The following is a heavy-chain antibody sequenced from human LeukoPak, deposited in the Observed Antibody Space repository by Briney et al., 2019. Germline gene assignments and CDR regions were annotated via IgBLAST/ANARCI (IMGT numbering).Heavy chain of an antibody. J-gene: IGHJ4*02. Sequence: SETLSLTCAVCGGSFSGYYWSWIRQPPGKGLEWIGYIYYSGSTYYNPSLKSRVTISVDTSKNQFSLKLSSVTAADTAVYYCARVDYYGSGTLDYWGQGTLVTVSS. CDR1: GGSFSGYY. D-gene: IGHD3-10*01. CDR2: IYYSGST. CDR3: ARVDYYGSGTLDY. V-gene: IGHV4-30-4*01.